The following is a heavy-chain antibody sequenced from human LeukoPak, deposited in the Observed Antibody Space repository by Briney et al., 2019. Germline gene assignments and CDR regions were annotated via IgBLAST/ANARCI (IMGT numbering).Heavy chain of an antibody. CDR3: ARLSGGSSLRNDAFDV. Sequence: GESLKISFQGSGYSFTIYWIAWVRPMPGKGLEWMGIIYPDDSKTRYRPSFQGEVTISVEKSIRIAYLQWSSVKASDSAMYYCARLSGGSSLRNDAFDVWGQGAMVTVS. V-gene: IGHV5-51*01. CDR1: GYSFTIYW. CDR2: IYPDDSKT. J-gene: IGHJ3*01. D-gene: IGHD1-26*01.